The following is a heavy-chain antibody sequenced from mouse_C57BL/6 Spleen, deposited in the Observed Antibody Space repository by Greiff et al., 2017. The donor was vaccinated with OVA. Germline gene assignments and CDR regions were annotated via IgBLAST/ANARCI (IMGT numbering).Heavy chain of an antibody. J-gene: IGHJ3*01. CDR3: ARDQDYSNSGFAY. CDR2: ISDGGSYT. CDR1: GFTFSSYA. Sequence: DVMLVESGGGLVKPGGSLKLSCAASGFTFSSYAMSWVRQTPEKRLEWVATISDGGSYTYYPDNVKGRFTISRDNAKNNLYLQMSHLKSEDTAMYYCARDQDYSNSGFAYWGQGTLVTVSA. V-gene: IGHV5-4*01. D-gene: IGHD2-5*01.